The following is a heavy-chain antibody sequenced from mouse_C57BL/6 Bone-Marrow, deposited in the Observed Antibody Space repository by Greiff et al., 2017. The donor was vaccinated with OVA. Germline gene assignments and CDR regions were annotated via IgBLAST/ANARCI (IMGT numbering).Heavy chain of an antibody. CDR2: IYPSDSET. D-gene: IGHD1-1*01. J-gene: IGHJ3*01. V-gene: IGHV1-61*01. Sequence: QVQLQQPGAELVRPGSSVKLSCKASGYTFTSYWMDWVKQRPGPGLEWIGNIYPSDSETHYNQKFKDKATLTVDKSSSTAYMQLSSLTSEDSAVYYCARDYYYGPLAYWGQGTLVTVSA. CDR1: GYTFTSYW. CDR3: ARDYYYGPLAY.